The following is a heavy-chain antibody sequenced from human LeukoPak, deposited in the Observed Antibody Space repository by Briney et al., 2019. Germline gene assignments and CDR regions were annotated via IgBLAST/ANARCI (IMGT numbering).Heavy chain of an antibody. CDR3: AKPTRGGGGSFLIDF. Sequence: GRSLRLSCAASGFTFSSYGMHWVRQAPGKGLEWVAVIWYDGSSRCYADSVKDRFTISRDNSKNTLYLQMNSLRAEDTAVYYCAKPTRGGGGSFLIDFWGQGTLVTVSS. CDR2: IWYDGSSR. D-gene: IGHD1-26*01. CDR1: GFTFSSYG. V-gene: IGHV3-33*06. J-gene: IGHJ4*02.